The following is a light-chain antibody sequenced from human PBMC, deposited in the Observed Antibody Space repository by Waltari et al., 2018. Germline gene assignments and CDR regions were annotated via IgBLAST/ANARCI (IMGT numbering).Light chain of an antibody. J-gene: IGLJ2*01. V-gene: IGLV1-47*01. CDR2: GNN. CDR3: AAWDDSLSGPV. Sequence: QSVLTQPPSASGTPGQRVTISCSGSSPNIGSNYVSWYQQLPETAPQLLIYGNNQRPSGVPDRVSGSKSGTSASRAISGLRSEDEADYYCAAWDDSLSGPVFGGGTKLTVL. CDR1: SPNIGSNY.